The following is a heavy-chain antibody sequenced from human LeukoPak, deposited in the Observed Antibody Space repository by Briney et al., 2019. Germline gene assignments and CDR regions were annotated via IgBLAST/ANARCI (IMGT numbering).Heavy chain of an antibody. J-gene: IGHJ5*02. CDR2: ISEKGGST. V-gene: IGHV3-23*01. Sequence: PGGSLRLSCVVSGFSLSNYAMSWVRQAPGKGLEWVSYISEKGGSTTYADSVKGRFTISRDNAKNSMYLQMNSLRAEDTAVYYCARSGVVVAALERGVANWFDPWGQGTLVTVSS. D-gene: IGHD2-15*01. CDR1: GFSLSNYA. CDR3: ARSGVVVAALERGVANWFDP.